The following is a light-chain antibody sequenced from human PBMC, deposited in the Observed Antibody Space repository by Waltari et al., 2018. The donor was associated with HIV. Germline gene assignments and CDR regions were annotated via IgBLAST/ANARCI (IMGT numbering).Light chain of an antibody. Sequence: SYELTQPPSVSVSPGQTASITCSGDKLGDKYACWYQQKPGQSPVLVIYQDSKRPSGIPERFSGAKSGNTATLTIGGTQAMDEADYYCQAWDSSTVVFGTGTKVTVL. J-gene: IGLJ1*01. CDR1: KLGDKY. CDR2: QDS. V-gene: IGLV3-1*01. CDR3: QAWDSSTVV.